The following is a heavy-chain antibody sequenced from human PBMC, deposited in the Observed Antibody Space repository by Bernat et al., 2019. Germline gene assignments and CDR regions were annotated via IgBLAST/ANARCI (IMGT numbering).Heavy chain of an antibody. CDR2: FDPEDGET. J-gene: IGHJ6*02. V-gene: IGHV1-24*01. Sequence: QVQLVQSGAEVKKPVASVKVSCKVSGYTLTELSMHWVRQAPGKGLEWMGGFDPEDGETIYAQKFQGRVTMTEDTSTDTAYMELSSLRSEDTAVYYCATVHTIWSGTNYYYYGMDVWGQGTTVTVSS. CDR3: ATVHTIWSGTNYYYYGMDV. D-gene: IGHD3-3*01. CDR1: GYTLTELS.